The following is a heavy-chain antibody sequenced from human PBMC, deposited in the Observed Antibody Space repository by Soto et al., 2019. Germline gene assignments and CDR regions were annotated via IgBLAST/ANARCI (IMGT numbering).Heavy chain of an antibody. J-gene: IGHJ1*01. CDR2: ISSTGNTI. Sequence: EVQLVESGGGLVQPGGSLRLSCAASGFTFSSFEMNWVRQAPGKGLEWVSYISSTGNTIYYADSVKGRFTISRDNAKNSLYLQMNSLGAEDTAVYYCVRDRDSSSWIYFQHWGQGTLVIVSS. V-gene: IGHV3-48*03. CDR1: GFTFSSFE. CDR3: VRDRDSSSWIYFQH. D-gene: IGHD6-13*01.